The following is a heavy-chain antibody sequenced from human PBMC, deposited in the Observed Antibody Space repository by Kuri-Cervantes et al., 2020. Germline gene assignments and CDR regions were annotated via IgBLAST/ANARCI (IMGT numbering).Heavy chain of an antibody. Sequence: SLKISCAASGFTFDDYVMYWVRQGPGKGLEWVSGIPWNGGSIVYADSVKGRFTISRDNAKNSLYLQMNSLRAEDTAVYYCARDSLRSGYDYWGQGTLVTVSS. V-gene: IGHV3-9*01. CDR1: GFTFDDYV. D-gene: IGHD5-12*01. CDR2: IPWNGGSI. CDR3: ARDSLRSGYDY. J-gene: IGHJ4*02.